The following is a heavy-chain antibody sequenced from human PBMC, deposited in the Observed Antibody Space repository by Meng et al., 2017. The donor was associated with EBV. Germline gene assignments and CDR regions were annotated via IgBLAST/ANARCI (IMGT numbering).Heavy chain of an antibody. Sequence: GRLVEPGGGLVRPGGSWRLSFAASGFTCSSYWMHWVRQAPGKGLVWVSRINSDGSSTSYADSVKGRFTISRDNAKNTLYLQMNSLRAEDTAVYYCARGGGYSSSWCPDWGQGTLVTVSS. CDR3: ARGGGYSSSWCPD. V-gene: IGHV3-74*01. CDR2: INSDGSST. J-gene: IGHJ4*02. CDR1: GFTCSSYW. D-gene: IGHD6-13*01.